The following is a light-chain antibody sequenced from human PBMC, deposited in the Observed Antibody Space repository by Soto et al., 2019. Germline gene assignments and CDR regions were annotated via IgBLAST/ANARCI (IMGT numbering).Light chain of an antibody. V-gene: IGKV1-39*01. CDR3: QQSYSAPYT. Sequence: DIQMTQSPSSLSASVGDRVTITCRASQTISRNLNWYQQKPGKAPKLLIYAASSLQSGVPSTFSGSGSGTDFTLTISSLQPEDFATYYCQQSYSAPYTFGQGTKVDIK. CDR2: AAS. J-gene: IGKJ2*01. CDR1: QTISRN.